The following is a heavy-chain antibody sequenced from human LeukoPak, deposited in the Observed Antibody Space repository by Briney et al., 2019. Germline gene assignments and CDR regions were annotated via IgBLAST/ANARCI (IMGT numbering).Heavy chain of an antibody. CDR2: IKEDGSEK. V-gene: IGHV3-7*03. CDR1: GFTFSRYW. D-gene: IGHD3-3*01. J-gene: IGHJ6*03. CDR3: ARTAYYDFWSGPIHYQYYYMDV. Sequence: GGSLRLSCAASGFTFSRYWMSWDRQAPGKGLEWVANIKEDGSEKNYVDSVEGRFTISRDNAKNSLSLQMNSLRAEDTAVYYCARTAYYDFWSGPIHYQYYYMDVWGKGTTVTVSS.